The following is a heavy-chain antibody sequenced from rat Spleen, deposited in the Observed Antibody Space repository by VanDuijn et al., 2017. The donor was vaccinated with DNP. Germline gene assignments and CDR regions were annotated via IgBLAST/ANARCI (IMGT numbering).Heavy chain of an antibody. CDR1: GYSITSNY. J-gene: IGHJ2*01. V-gene: IGHV3-1*01. CDR2: ISYSGST. D-gene: IGHD1-2*01. CDR3: TRGYYYSTYILH. Sequence: EVQLQESGPGLVKPSQSLSLTCSVTGYSITSNYWGWVRKFPGNKMEWMGYISYSGSTSYNPSLKSRISITRNTSKNQFYLRLNSVTTEDTATYYCTRGYYYSTYILHWGQGVMVTVSS.